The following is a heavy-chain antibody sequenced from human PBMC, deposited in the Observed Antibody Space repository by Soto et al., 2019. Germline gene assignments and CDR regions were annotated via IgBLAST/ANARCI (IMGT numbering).Heavy chain of an antibody. Sequence: EVQLVESGGGLVQPGGSLILSCAASGFTFSGDWMHWVRQAAGKGLVWVSRINMDGSSTNYADSVKGRFTISRDNAKNTLYLQMNSLRVDDTAVYYCARGPRGLYHHDYWGQGALVTVSS. D-gene: IGHD2-2*01. CDR3: ARGPRGLYHHDY. J-gene: IGHJ4*02. CDR1: GFTFSGDW. CDR2: INMDGSST. V-gene: IGHV3-74*01.